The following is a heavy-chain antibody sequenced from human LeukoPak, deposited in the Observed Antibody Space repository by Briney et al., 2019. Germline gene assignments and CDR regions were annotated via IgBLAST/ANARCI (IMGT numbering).Heavy chain of an antibody. Sequence: GASVKVSCKASGYTFTGYYMHWVRQAPGQGLEWMGWINPNSGGTNYAQKFQGRVTMTRDTSISTAYMELSRLRSDDTAVYYCAKVSSSWYEELIDYWGQGTLVTVSS. J-gene: IGHJ4*02. CDR2: INPNSGGT. CDR1: GYTFTGYY. V-gene: IGHV1-2*02. D-gene: IGHD6-13*01. CDR3: AKVSSSWYEELIDY.